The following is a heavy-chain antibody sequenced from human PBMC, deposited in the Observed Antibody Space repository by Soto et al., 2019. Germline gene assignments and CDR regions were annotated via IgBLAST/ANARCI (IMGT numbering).Heavy chain of an antibody. Sequence: SVKVSCKASGGTFSRYAISWVRQAPGQGLEWMGGIIPLFGKANYAQKFQGRVTITADESTSTAYMELSSLRSEDTAVYYCARDGTLYDSSGYYYLYWGQGTLVTVSS. CDR2: IIPLFGKA. J-gene: IGHJ4*02. D-gene: IGHD3-22*01. CDR1: GGTFSRYA. CDR3: ARDGTLYDSSGYYYLY. V-gene: IGHV1-69*13.